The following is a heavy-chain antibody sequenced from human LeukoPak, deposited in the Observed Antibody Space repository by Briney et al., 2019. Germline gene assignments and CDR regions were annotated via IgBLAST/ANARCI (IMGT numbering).Heavy chain of an antibody. CDR1: GFTFSSYS. V-gene: IGHV3-21*01. J-gene: IGHJ3*02. Sequence: GGSLRLSCAASGFTFSSYSMNWVRQAPGKGLEGVSSISSSSSYIYYADSVKGRFTISRDKAKNTLYMQMNSLRAEDTAVYYCARDSGYEAIISEDAFDIWGQGTMVTVSS. D-gene: IGHD5-12*01. CDR3: ARDSGYEAIISEDAFDI. CDR2: ISSSSSYI.